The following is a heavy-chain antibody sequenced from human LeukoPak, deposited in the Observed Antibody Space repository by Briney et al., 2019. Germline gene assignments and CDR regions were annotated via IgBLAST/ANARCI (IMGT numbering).Heavy chain of an antibody. Sequence: SSETLSLTCTVSGGSISSSSYYWGWIRQPPGKGLEWIGSIYYSGSTYYNPSLKSRVTISVDTSKNQFSLKLSSVTAADTAVYFCARNCVDTACWFDPWGQGTLVTVSS. CDR2: IYYSGST. CDR1: GGSISSSSYY. V-gene: IGHV4-39*07. D-gene: IGHD5-18*01. J-gene: IGHJ5*02. CDR3: ARNCVDTACWFDP.